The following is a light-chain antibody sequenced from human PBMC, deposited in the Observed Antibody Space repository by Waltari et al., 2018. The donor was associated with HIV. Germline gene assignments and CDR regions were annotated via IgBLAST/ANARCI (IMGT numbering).Light chain of an antibody. J-gene: IGLJ2*01. CDR2: GRN. V-gene: IGLV3-19*01. CDR1: SLRFYY. CDR3: NSRDRSGYLHVL. Sequence: SSELTQGPAVSVALGQTVRITCQGDSLRFYYASWYQQKPGQDPVLVISGRNNRPSGLPARLPGSRSGNTASLTITGAQAEDEADYYCNSRDRSGYLHVLFGGGTKLTVL.